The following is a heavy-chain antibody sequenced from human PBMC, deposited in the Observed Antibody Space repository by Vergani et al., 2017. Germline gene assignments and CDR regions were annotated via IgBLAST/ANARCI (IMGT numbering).Heavy chain of an antibody. D-gene: IGHD1-26*01. J-gene: IGHJ5*02. CDR3: ARLRGSGWEPHNWFDP. CDR2: IYYSGST. V-gene: IGHV4-59*08. CDR1: GGSISSYY. Sequence: QVQLQESGPGLVKPSETLSLTCTVSGGSISSYYWSWIRQPPGKGLEWIGYIYYSGSTNYNPSLKSRVTISVDTSKNQFSRKLSSVTAADTAVYYCARLRGSGWEPHNWFDPWGQGTLVTVSS.